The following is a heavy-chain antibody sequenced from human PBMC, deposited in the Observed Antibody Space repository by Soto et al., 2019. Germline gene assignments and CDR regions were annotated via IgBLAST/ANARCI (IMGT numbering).Heavy chain of an antibody. Sequence: SETLSLTCTVSGDSINPYYWSWIRQPPGKGLEWIAYIYHTGSTSYNPSLKSRVTISVDTSKNQFSLTLNSVTAADTAVYYCARVWGGAFDIWGQGTMVTVSS. V-gene: IGHV4-59*01. CDR2: IYHTGST. D-gene: IGHD3-10*01. J-gene: IGHJ3*02. CDR1: GDSINPYY. CDR3: ARVWGGAFDI.